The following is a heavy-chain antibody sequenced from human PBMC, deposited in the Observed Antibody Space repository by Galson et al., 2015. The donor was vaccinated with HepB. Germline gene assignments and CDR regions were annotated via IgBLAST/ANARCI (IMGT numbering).Heavy chain of an antibody. V-gene: IGHV5-10-1*01. CDR2: IDPSDSYT. Sequence: QSGAEVKKPGESLRISCKGSGYSFTSYWISWVRQMPGKSLEWMGRIDPSDSYTNYSPSFQGHVTISADKSISTAYLQWSSLKASDTAMYYCARHDPTGLESDAFDIWGQGTMVTVSS. CDR1: GYSFTSYW. J-gene: IGHJ3*02. D-gene: IGHD1-1*01. CDR3: ARHDPTGLESDAFDI.